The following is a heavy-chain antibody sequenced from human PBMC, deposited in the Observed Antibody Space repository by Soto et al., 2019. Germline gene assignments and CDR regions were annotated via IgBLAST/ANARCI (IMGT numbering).Heavy chain of an antibody. CDR2: ISWNSGSI. V-gene: IGHV3-9*01. CDR3: AKGVRYYYYYGMVV. CDR1: GFTFDDYA. Sequence: GGSLRLSCAASGFTFDDYAMHWVRQAPGKGLEWVSGISWNSGSIGYADSVKGRFTISRDNAKNSLYLQMNSLRAEDTALYYCAKGVRYYYYYGMVVWGQGTTVTVSS. J-gene: IGHJ6*02.